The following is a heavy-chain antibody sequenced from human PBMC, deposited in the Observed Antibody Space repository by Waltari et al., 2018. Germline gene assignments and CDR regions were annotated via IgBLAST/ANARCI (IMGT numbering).Heavy chain of an antibody. Sequence: EVQLLESGGGLVHPGGSLRLSCSVSGFTFSTKAMTWVRKGPGKGLEWVSGLSASGGDIYYADSVKGRFTISRDNSRDTVFLQMERLRVEDTALYFCAKGIGTGENFEYYGMDAWGQGTTVIVSS. CDR2: LSASGGDI. V-gene: IGHV3-23*01. J-gene: IGHJ6*02. D-gene: IGHD7-27*01. CDR1: GFTFSTKA. CDR3: AKGIGTGENFEYYGMDA.